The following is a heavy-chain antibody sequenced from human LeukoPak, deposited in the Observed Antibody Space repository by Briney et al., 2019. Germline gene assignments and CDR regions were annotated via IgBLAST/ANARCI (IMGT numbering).Heavy chain of an antibody. CDR2: IRYDGNKK. CDR3: VKDNYDSSGHTLGY. J-gene: IGHJ4*02. Sequence: PGGSLRLSCAASGFTFSSYGMHWVRQAPGKGLEWVAFIRYDGNKKYYAESVKGRFTISRDNSKNTLYLQMNSLRAEDTAVYFCVKDNYDSSGHTLGYWSQGTLVTVSS. D-gene: IGHD3-22*01. CDR1: GFTFSSYG. V-gene: IGHV3-30*02.